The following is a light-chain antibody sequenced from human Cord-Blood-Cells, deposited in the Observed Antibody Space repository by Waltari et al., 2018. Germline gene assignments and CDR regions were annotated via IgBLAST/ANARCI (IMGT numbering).Light chain of an antibody. V-gene: IGKV1-39*01. Sequence: DIQMTQSPSSLSASVGDRVTITCRASQSISSYLNWYQQKPGKAPKLLIYAASSLQSGVPSRFSGRGSGTDFTRTISSLQPEDFATYYCQQSYSTLVTFGGGTKVEIK. CDR1: QSISSY. J-gene: IGKJ4*01. CDR2: AAS. CDR3: QQSYSTLVT.